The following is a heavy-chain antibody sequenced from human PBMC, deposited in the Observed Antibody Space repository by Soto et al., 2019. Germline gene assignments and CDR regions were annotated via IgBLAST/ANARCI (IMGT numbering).Heavy chain of an antibody. J-gene: IGHJ4*02. CDR1: GFTFRSHR. CDR2: IDTDGGGT. CDR3: ATVFDV. D-gene: IGHD4-17*01. V-gene: IGHV3-74*01. Sequence: EVQLVESGGGLVQPGGSLRVSSAASGFTFRSHRIHWVRQAPGKGLEWVSRIDTDGGGTSYADSVKGRFTISTDNAENTVYLQMNGLRVEDTAVYYCATVFDVWGQGTLVTVSS.